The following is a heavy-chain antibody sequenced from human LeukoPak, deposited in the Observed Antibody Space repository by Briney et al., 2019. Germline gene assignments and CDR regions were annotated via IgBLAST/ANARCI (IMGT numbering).Heavy chain of an antibody. CDR3: ARLRPRGHIDY. J-gene: IGHJ4*02. V-gene: IGHV3-48*04. CDR2: ISSSSSTI. CDR1: GFTFSSYS. D-gene: IGHD2-21*01. Sequence: GGSLRLSCAASGFTFSSYSMNWVRQAPGKGLEWVSYISSSSSTIYYADSVKGRFTISRDNAKNSLYLQMNSLRAEDTAVYYCARLRPRGHIDYWGQGTLVTVSS.